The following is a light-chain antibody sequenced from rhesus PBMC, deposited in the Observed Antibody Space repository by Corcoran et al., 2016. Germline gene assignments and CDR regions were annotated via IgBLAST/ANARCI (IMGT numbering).Light chain of an antibody. CDR1: SSGIASYSD. CDR2: SVS. CDR3: CSYRSGSTFI. Sequence: QAALTQPPSVSKSLGQSVTISCPGTSSGIASYSDVSWYQQHPGKAPRLLIYSVSNRPSGVSDRFSGFKSGSTASLTISGLQAEDGAFYFCCSYRSGSTFIFGAGTRLTVL. V-gene: IGLV2-26*02. J-gene: IGLJ1*01.